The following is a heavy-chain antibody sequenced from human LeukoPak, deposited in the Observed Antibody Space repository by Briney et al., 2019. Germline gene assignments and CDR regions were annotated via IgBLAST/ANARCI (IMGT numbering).Heavy chain of an antibody. CDR3: ARHSRAYSSTSGTFEY. J-gene: IGHJ4*02. Sequence: SETLSLTCTVSGASISDYYWSWIRQPPGKGLEWFGYIYYTGSTKYNPSLESRVTISIDTSKNHLYLKLSSVTAADTAIYYCARHSRAYSSTSGTFEYWAREPWSPSPQ. CDR2: IYYTGST. CDR1: GASISDYY. V-gene: IGHV4-59*08. D-gene: IGHD2-2*01.